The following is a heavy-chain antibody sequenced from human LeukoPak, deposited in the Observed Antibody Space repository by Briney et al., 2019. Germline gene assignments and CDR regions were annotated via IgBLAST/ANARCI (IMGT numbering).Heavy chain of an antibody. CDR2: IYYSGST. Sequence: PSETLSLTCTVSGVSISSFYWSWIRQPPGKGLEWIGYIYYSGSTNYNPSLKSRVTMSVDTSTNQFSLKLSSVTAADTAVYYCARESGYCSSTSCYSHFDYWGQGTLVTVSS. CDR1: GVSISSFY. D-gene: IGHD2-2*01. V-gene: IGHV4-59*01. CDR3: ARESGYCSSTSCYSHFDY. J-gene: IGHJ4*02.